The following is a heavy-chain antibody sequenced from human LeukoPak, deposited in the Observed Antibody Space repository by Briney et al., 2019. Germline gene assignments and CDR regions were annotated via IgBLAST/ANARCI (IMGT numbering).Heavy chain of an antibody. CDR1: GGSFSGYY. Sequence: SETLSLTCAVYGGSFSGYYWSWIRQPPGKGLEWIGEINHSGSTNYNPSLKSRVTISVDTSKNQFSLKLSSVTAADTAVYYCARERRYYYGSGSYYNYYWFDPWGQGTTVTVSS. CDR2: INHSGST. V-gene: IGHV4-34*01. CDR3: ARERRYYYGSGSYYNYYWFDP. D-gene: IGHD3-10*01. J-gene: IGHJ5*01.